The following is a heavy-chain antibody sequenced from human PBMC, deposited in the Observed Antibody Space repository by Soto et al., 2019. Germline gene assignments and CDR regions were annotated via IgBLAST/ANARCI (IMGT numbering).Heavy chain of an antibody. CDR2: IYHSGST. CDR3: ARGNREDYYDSSGYWVPYYYYGMDV. D-gene: IGHD3-22*01. J-gene: IGHJ6*02. V-gene: IGHV4-4*02. CDR1: GVSISSSNW. Sequence: SETLSLTCAVSGVSISSSNWWSWVRQPPGKGLEWIGEIYHSGSTNYNPSLKSRVTISVDKSKNQFSLKLSSVTAADTAVYYCARGNREDYYDSSGYWVPYYYYGMDVWGQGTTVTVS.